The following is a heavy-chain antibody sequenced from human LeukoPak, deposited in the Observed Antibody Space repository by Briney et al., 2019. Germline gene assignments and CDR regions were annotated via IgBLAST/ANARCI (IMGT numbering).Heavy chain of an antibody. J-gene: IGHJ4*01. CDR1: GDTLTELS. V-gene: IGHV1-24*01. CDR3: TTREIVVEPAQTSMVRGVLWRSDF. CDR2: FDPKEGER. Sequence: ASVKVSCKVSGDTLTELSMHWVRQAPGKGLEWMGGFDPKEGERVYAQNFQGRFTMTEDTSSGTAYMELNSLSSEDTAVYYCTTREIVVEPAQTSMVRGVLWRSDFWGHGTLVTVSS. D-gene: IGHD3-10*01.